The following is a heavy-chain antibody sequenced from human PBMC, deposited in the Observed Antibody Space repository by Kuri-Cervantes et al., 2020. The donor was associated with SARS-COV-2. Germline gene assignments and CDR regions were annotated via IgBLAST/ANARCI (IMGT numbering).Heavy chain of an antibody. J-gene: IGHJ6*02. CDR3: TTDVHLAVGATYYYYYGMDV. CDR2: INPDGSYT. CDR1: GFTFSGHW. Sequence: GGSLRLSCAASGFTFSGHWIHWVRQAPGKGLVWVSRINPDGSYTNNADSVKGRFTLSRDNAKNMLFLQMNSLRAEDTAVYYCTTDVHLAVGATYYYYYGMDVWGQGTTVTVSS. V-gene: IGHV3-74*01. D-gene: IGHD1-26*01.